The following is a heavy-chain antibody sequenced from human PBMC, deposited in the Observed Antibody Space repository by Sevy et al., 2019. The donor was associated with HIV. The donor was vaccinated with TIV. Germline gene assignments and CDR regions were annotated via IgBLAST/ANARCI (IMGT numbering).Heavy chain of an antibody. D-gene: IGHD2-15*01. CDR3: ARDKYCSGGSCQRWFDP. CDR2: ISSSSSYI. V-gene: IGHV3-21*01. J-gene: IGHJ5*02. CDR1: GFTFSSYS. Sequence: GSLRLSCADSGFTFSSYSMNWVRQAPGKGLEWVSSISSSSSYIYYADSVKGRFTISRDNAKNSLYLQMNSLRAEDTAVYYCARDKYCSGGSCQRWFDPWGQGTLVIVSS.